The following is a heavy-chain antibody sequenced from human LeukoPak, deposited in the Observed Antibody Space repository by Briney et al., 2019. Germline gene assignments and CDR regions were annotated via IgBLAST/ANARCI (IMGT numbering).Heavy chain of an antibody. J-gene: IGHJ4*02. D-gene: IGHD3-10*01. Sequence: SVKVSCKASGGTFSSYAISWVRQAPGQGLEWMGRIIPIFGTANYAQKFQGGVTITTDESTSTAYMELSSLRSEDTAVYYCASSMITMVRGVLSWGQGTLVTVSS. CDR2: IIPIFGTA. V-gene: IGHV1-69*05. CDR1: GGTFSSYA. CDR3: ASSMITMVRGVLS.